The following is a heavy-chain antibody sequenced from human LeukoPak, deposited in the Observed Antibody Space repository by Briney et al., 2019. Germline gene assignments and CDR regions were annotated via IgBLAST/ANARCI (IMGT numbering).Heavy chain of an antibody. D-gene: IGHD2-21*02. CDR2: INHSGST. CDR3: AREPTSRTYCGGDCSPHFDY. CDR1: GGSFSGYY. J-gene: IGHJ4*02. Sequence: SETLSLTCAVYGGSFSGYYWSWIRQPPGKGLEWVGEINHSGSTNYNPSLKSRVTISVDTSKNQFSLKLSSVTAADTAVYYCAREPTSRTYCGGDCSPHFDYWGQGTLVTVSS. V-gene: IGHV4-34*01.